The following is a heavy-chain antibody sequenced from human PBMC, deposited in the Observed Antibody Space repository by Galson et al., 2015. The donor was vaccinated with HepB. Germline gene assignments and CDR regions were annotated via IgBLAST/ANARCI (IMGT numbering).Heavy chain of an antibody. V-gene: IGHV1-18*04. CDR2: ISAYNGNT. CDR3: ARDRGVVVVTAINFGMDV. D-gene: IGHD2-21*02. J-gene: IGHJ6*02. Sequence: SVKVSCKASGYTFTSYGISWVRQAPGQGLEWMGWISAYNGNTNYAQKLQGRVTMTTDTSTSTAYMELRSLRSDDTAVYCCARDRGVVVVTAINFGMDVWGQGTTVTVSS. CDR1: GYTFTSYG.